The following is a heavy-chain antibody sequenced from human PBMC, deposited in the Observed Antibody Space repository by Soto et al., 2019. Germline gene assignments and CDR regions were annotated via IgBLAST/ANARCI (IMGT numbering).Heavy chain of an antibody. V-gene: IGHV4-30-4*01. CDR3: VKGSSDYRPYYFDY. CDR2: IYYSDIGT. Sequence: SETLSVTCPVAGGSISSGDCYWSWIRQPPGKGLEWIGYIYYSDIGTYHADSVKGRFTISRDNSKNTLDLQMHGLRADDTAIYYCVKGSSDYRPYYFDYLGQGTLVTVSS. J-gene: IGHJ4*02. D-gene: IGHD3-22*01. CDR1: GGSISSGDCY.